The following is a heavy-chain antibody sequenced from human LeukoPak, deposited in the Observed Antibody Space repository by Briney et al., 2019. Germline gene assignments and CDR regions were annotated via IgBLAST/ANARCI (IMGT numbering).Heavy chain of an antibody. CDR2: INPNSGVT. CDR3: ARAPVSGSYSDALDI. J-gene: IGHJ3*02. CDR1: GYTFTGYY. D-gene: IGHD1-26*01. Sequence: ASVKVSCKASGYTFTGYYIHWVRQAPGQGLEWMGWINPNSGVTYYAQKFQGRVTMTRDTSISTAYMELSRVTSDDTAVYYCARAPVSGSYSDALDIWGQGTMVTVSS. V-gene: IGHV1-2*02.